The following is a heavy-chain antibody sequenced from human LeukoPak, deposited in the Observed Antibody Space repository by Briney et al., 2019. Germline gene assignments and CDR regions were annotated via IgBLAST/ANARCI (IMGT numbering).Heavy chain of an antibody. CDR2: ISGSGGST. Sequence: GGSLRLSCAASGFTFSSYGMSCVRQAPGKGLEWVSAISGSGGSTYYADSVKGRFTISRDNSKNTLYLQMNSLRAEGTAVYYCAREGGVYGDYATDYWGQGTLVTVSS. J-gene: IGHJ4*02. D-gene: IGHD4-17*01. V-gene: IGHV3-23*01. CDR1: GFTFSSYG. CDR3: AREGGVYGDYATDY.